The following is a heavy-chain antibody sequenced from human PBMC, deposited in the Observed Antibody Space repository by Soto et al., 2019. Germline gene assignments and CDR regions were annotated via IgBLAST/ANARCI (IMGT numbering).Heavy chain of an antibody. D-gene: IGHD3-16*01. Sequence: EVQLAESGGGLVQPGGSLRLSCAASGFTFSPYEMNWIRQAPGKGLEWISYIHGSGSPIFYANSVKGRFTISRDNAKNSLFLQMDSLRVEDTAIYYCATKIFGTPYFGNWGQGTLVTVSS. V-gene: IGHV3-48*03. J-gene: IGHJ4*02. CDR1: GFTFSPYE. CDR3: ATKIFGTPYFGN. CDR2: IHGSGSPI.